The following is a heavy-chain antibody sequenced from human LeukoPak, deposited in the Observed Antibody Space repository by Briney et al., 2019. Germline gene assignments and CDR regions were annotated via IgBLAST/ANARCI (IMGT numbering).Heavy chain of an antibody. J-gene: IGHJ4*02. CDR3: ARHVGYFDY. CDR2: IYYSGST. Sequence: PSETLSLTCTVSGVSISSHYWSWIRQPPGKGLEWIGYIYYSGSTNYNPSLKSRVTISVDTSKNQFSLKLSSVTAADTAVYYCARHVGYFDYWGQGTLVTVSS. V-gene: IGHV4-59*08. CDR1: GVSISSHY.